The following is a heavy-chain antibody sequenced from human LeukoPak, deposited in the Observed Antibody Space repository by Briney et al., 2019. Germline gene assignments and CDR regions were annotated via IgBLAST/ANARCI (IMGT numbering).Heavy chain of an antibody. D-gene: IGHD1-1*01. CDR3: AKDRWNFNDAFDI. CDR2: ISSTGGST. CDR1: GFTFSSYA. Sequence: GGSLRLSYAASGFTFSSYAMNWVRQAPGKGLEWVSAISSTGGSTYYADSVKGRFTISRDNSKNTLYLQMNSLRAEDTAVYYCAKDRWNFNDAFDIWGQGTMVTVS. J-gene: IGHJ3*02. V-gene: IGHV3-23*01.